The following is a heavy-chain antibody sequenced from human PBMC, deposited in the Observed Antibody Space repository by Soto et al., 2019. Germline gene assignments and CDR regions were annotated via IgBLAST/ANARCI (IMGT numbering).Heavy chain of an antibody. D-gene: IGHD2-15*01. V-gene: IGHV3-30-3*01. Sequence: QVQLVESGGGVVQPGRSLRLSCTASGFTFSNYTIHWVRQAPGRGLEWVAVMSYDESDEYYANSVKGRFTVSRDKSKNTLYLQMGSLRGEDTAVYYCARQDTALDYWGQGTLVTVSS. CDR3: ARQDTALDY. CDR2: MSYDESDE. J-gene: IGHJ4*02. CDR1: GFTFSNYT.